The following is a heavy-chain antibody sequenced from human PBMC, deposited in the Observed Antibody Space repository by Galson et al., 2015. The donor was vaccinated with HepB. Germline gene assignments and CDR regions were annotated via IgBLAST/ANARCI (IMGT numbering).Heavy chain of an antibody. CDR2: INPSGGST. CDR1: GYTFTSYH. CDR3: ARVGAAAAAFDY. D-gene: IGHD6-13*01. V-gene: IGHV1-46*03. J-gene: IGHJ4*02. Sequence: SVKVSCKASGYTFTSYHMHWVRQAPGQGLEWMGIINPSGGSTSYAQKFQGRVTMTRDTSTSTVYMELSSLRSEDTAAYYCARVGAAAAAFDYWGQGTLVTVSS.